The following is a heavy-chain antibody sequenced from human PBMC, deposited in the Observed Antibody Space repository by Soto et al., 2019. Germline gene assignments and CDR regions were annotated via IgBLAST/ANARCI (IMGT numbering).Heavy chain of an antibody. V-gene: IGHV3-33*01. CDR1: GFTFSSYG. D-gene: IGHD2-2*01. Sequence: PGGSLRLSCAASGFTFSSYGMHWVRQAPGKGLEWVAVIWYDGSNKYYADSVKGRFTISRDNSKNTLYLQMNSLRAEDTAVYYCARELVPAAMIDYWGQGTLVTVSS. CDR2: IWYDGSNK. CDR3: ARELVPAAMIDY. J-gene: IGHJ4*02.